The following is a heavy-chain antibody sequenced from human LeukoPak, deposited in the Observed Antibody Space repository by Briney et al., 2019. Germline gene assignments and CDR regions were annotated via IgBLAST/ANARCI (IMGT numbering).Heavy chain of an antibody. V-gene: IGHV1-2*02. CDR3: ARSTPMVRGPTDY. D-gene: IGHD3-10*01. CDR2: INPNSGGT. CDR1: GYTFTGYY. Sequence: GASVKVSCKASGYTFTGYYMHWVRQAPGQGLEGMGWINPNSGGTNYAQKFKGRVTMTRDTATSTAYMELSRLRSDDTAVYYCARSTPMVRGPTDYWGQGTLVTVSS. J-gene: IGHJ4*02.